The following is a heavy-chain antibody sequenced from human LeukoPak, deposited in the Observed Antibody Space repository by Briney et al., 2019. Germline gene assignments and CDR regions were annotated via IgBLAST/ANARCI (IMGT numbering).Heavy chain of an antibody. J-gene: IGHJ5*02. CDR2: ISSSSSYI. Sequence: PGGSLRLSCAASGFAFSNAWMSWVRQAPGKGLEWVSSISSSSSYIYYADSVKGRFTISRDNAKNSLYLQINSLRAEDTAVYYCARGEEGVVPPQFDPWGQGTLVTVSS. CDR3: ARGEEGVVPPQFDP. V-gene: IGHV3-21*03. CDR1: GFAFSNAW. D-gene: IGHD2-2*01.